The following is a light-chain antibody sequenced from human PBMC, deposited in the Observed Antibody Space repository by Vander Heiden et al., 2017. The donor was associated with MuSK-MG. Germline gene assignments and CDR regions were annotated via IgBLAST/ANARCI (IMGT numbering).Light chain of an antibody. V-gene: IGKV1-8*01. CDR1: QGISSY. CDR3: QQYDSYPRT. Sequence: AIRMTQSPSSFSASTGDRVTITCRASQGISSYLAWYQQKPGKAPKLLIYAASTLQSGVPSRFSGSGSGTDSTLTISCLQSEDFATYYCQQYDSYPRTFGQGTKVEIK. J-gene: IGKJ1*01. CDR2: AAS.